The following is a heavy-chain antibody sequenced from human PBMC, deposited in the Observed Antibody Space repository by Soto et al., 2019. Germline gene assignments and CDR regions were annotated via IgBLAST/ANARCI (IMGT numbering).Heavy chain of an antibody. CDR2: ISYDGSNK. CDR1: GCTFSSYG. J-gene: IGHJ4*02. Sequence: GGSLRLSCAAAGCTFSSYGMHWVRQAPGKGLEWVAVISYDGSNKYYADSAKGRFTISRDNSKNTVYLQMSSLRAEDTAIYYCAKDPAGMYSSGWSQSFDFWGQGTQVTVSS. D-gene: IGHD6-19*01. CDR3: AKDPAGMYSSGWSQSFDF. V-gene: IGHV3-30*18.